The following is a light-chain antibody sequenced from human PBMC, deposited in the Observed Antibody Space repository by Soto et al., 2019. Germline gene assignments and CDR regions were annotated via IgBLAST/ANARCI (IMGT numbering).Light chain of an antibody. CDR3: QKYNSAPLT. V-gene: IGKV1-27*01. Sequence: SLLTQAPAALSASLGDRVTITCRANQAIGVYLAWFQQQPGKVPKLLIYAALQSGVPSRFSGSGSGTDFTLTISSLQPEDIATYYCQKYNSAPLTFGGGTKV. CDR2: AA. J-gene: IGKJ4*01. CDR1: QAIGVY.